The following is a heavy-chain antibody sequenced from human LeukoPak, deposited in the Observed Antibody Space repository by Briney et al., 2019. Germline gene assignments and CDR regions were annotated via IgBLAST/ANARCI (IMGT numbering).Heavy chain of an antibody. CDR2: IDASSTTI. CDR3: ARATRQGSDY. V-gene: IGHV3-48*04. J-gene: IGHJ4*01. CDR1: GVCFIVYV. Sequence: PGGSLRLSCAASGVCFIVYVRNWVCPGLGEGRGWVSYIDASSTTIHYVDSVKGGFTLSTDNARYSLYLQKNILRAEDAGVYYCARATRQGSDYWGPGTLVTVSS.